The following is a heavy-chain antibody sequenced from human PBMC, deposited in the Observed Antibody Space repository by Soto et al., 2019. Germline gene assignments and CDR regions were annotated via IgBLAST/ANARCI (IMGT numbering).Heavy chain of an antibody. V-gene: IGHV1-46*01. D-gene: IGHD3-9*01. CDR1: GYTFTSYY. CDR2: INPSGGST. Sequence: ASVKVSCKASGYTFTSYYMHWVRQAPGQGLEWMGIINPSGGSTSYAQKFQGRVTMTRDTSTSTVYMELSSLRSEDTAVYYCARDPLVLRYFDWLPTLNYYYYGMDV. CDR3: ARDPLVLRYFDWLPTLNYYYYGMDV. J-gene: IGHJ6*01.